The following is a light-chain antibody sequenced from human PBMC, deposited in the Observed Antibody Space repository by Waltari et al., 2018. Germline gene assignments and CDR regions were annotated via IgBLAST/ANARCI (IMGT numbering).Light chain of an antibody. CDR3: QQYNNWPPEDT. CDR2: DVS. J-gene: IGKJ2*01. V-gene: IGKV1-5*01. CDR1: QRINTW. Sequence: IQMTQSPSALSASVGDRVTITCRASQRINTWMAWYQQRPGKAPKVLIYDVSTLESGVPSRFSGSGSGTEFTLAINNLQPEDFATYYCQQYNNWPPEDTFGQGTKLEIK.